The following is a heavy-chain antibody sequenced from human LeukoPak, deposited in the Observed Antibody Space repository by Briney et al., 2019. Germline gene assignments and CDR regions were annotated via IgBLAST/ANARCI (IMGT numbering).Heavy chain of an antibody. V-gene: IGHV4-59*08. Sequence: SETLSLTCYVSGDSVRSYYCSWIRQPPGKGLEWIGYVSSDGTTNYTPSLRRRVIMSVDTAKNHIFLNLTSLTAADTAIYYCARLDCVSDGCYNHWGRGTLVTVSS. D-gene: IGHD2-15*01. CDR3: ARLDCVSDGCYNH. CDR1: GDSVRSYY. CDR2: VSSDGTT. J-gene: IGHJ4*02.